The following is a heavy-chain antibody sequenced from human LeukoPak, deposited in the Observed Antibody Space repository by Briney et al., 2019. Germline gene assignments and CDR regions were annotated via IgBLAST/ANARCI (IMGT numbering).Heavy chain of an antibody. V-gene: IGHV3-48*01. D-gene: IGHD3-22*01. J-gene: IGHJ4*02. CDR1: GFTFSAYN. CDR2: ISSTSSTI. Sequence: GXXRLSXAASGFTFSAYNMNWIRQAPGKGLEWLSYISSTSSTIYYADSVKGRFTISRDNAKNSLYLQMNSLRAEDTAVYYCARDYYNTSGYYYGGYWGQGTLVTVSS. CDR3: ARDYYNTSGYYYGGY.